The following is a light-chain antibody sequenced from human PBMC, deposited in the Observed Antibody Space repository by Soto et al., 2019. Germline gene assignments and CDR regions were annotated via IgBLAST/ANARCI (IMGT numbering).Light chain of an antibody. CDR1: SGHSSYA. Sequence: QLVLTQSPSASASLGASVKLTCTLSSGHSSYAIAWHQQQPEKGPRYLMKLNSDGSHSKGDGLPDRCSGSSSGAERYLTIYSLQSEDEADYYCQTWGTGIRVFGGGTKLTVL. CDR2: LNSDGSH. V-gene: IGLV4-69*01. CDR3: QTWGTGIRV. J-gene: IGLJ2*01.